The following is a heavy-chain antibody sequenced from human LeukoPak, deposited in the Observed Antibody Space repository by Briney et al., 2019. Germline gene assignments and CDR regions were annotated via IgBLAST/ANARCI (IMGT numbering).Heavy chain of an antibody. CDR1: GFTFSSYE. Sequence: PGGSLRLSCAASGFTFSSYEMNWVRQAPGKGLEWVSYISNSGSIIYYADSVKGRFTISRDNAKNSLYLQMNSPRAEDTAVYYCARDPQGAAFDIWGQGTMVTVSS. CDR2: ISNSGSII. CDR3: ARDPQGAAFDI. J-gene: IGHJ3*02. V-gene: IGHV3-48*03. D-gene: IGHD3-16*01.